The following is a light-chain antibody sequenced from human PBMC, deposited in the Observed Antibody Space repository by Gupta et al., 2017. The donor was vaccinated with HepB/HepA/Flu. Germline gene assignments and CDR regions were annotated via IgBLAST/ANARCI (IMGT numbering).Light chain of an antibody. CDR2: DAS. CDR1: QDISNY. CDR3: QQYDNLPFT. J-gene: IGKJ3*01. V-gene: IGKV1-33*01. Sequence: DIQMTQSPSSLSASVGDRVTITCQASQDISNYLNGYQQKPGKAPKLLIYDASNLETGVPSRFSGSGSGTDFTFTISSLQPEDIATYYCQQYDNLPFTFGHGTKVDIK.